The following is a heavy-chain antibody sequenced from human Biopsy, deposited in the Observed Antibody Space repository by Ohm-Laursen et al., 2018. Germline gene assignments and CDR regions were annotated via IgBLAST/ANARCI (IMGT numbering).Heavy chain of an antibody. V-gene: IGHV3-30*03. Sequence: SLRLSCAASGFIFSYCGMHWVRQAPGKGLEWVAVISSDGSNKYYADSVKGRFTISRDGPKNTLYLQMNSLRAEDTAVYYCAREGDDSSGYTPHYFDYWGQGTLVTVSS. CDR3: AREGDDSSGYTPHYFDY. CDR2: ISSDGSNK. CDR1: GFIFSYCG. J-gene: IGHJ4*02. D-gene: IGHD3-22*01.